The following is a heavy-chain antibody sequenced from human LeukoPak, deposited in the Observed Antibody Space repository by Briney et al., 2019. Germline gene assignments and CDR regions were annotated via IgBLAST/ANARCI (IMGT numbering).Heavy chain of an antibody. V-gene: IGHV4-34*01. J-gene: IGHJ4*02. D-gene: IGHD3-22*01. Sequence: SSETLSLTCAVYGGSFSGYYWSWIRQPPGKGLEWIGEINHSGSTNYNPSLKSRVTISVDTSKNQFSLKLSSVTAADTAVYYCARAHYYDSSGYYPFDYWGQGTLVTVYS. CDR1: GGSFSGYY. CDR3: ARAHYYDSSGYYPFDY. CDR2: INHSGST.